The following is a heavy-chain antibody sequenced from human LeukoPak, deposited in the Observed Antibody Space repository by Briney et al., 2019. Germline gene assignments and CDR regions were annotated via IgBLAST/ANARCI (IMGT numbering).Heavy chain of an antibody. V-gene: IGHV3-7*01. CDR2: IKQDGSEK. J-gene: IGHJ4*02. CDR1: GFTFSSYW. CDR3: ARDGGGHSYGLYFFFDY. Sequence: PGGSLRLSCVVSGFTFSSYWMSWVRQAPGKGLEWVANIKQDGSEKYYVDSVKGRFTISRDNAESSLYLQVNSLRAEDTAVYYCARDGGGHSYGLYFFFDYWGQGSLVTVPS. D-gene: IGHD5-18*01.